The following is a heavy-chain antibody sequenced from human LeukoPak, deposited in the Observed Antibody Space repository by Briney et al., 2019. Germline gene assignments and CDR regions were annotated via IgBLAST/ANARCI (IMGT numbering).Heavy chain of an antibody. Sequence: GGSLRLSCAASGFTFSSYEMNWVRQAPGKGLEWVSYISSSGSTIYYADSVKGRFTISRDNAKSSLYLQMNSLRAEDTAVYYCARTKWLEAIDYWGLGTLVTVSS. CDR3: ARTKWLEAIDY. V-gene: IGHV3-48*03. D-gene: IGHD6-19*01. J-gene: IGHJ4*02. CDR2: ISSSGSTI. CDR1: GFTFSSYE.